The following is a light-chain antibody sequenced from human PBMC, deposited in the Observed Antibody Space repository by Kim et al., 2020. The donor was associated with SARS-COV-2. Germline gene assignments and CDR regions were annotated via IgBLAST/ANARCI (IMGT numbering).Light chain of an antibody. CDR3: QQYGSSPPS. V-gene: IGKV3-20*01. Sequence: LSPGERATLSGRASQSVSSSYLAWYQQKPGQAPRLLIYGASSRATGIPDRFSGSGSGTDFTLTISRLEPEDFAVYYCQQYGSSPPSFGQGTKLEI. CDR2: GAS. J-gene: IGKJ2*03. CDR1: QSVSSSY.